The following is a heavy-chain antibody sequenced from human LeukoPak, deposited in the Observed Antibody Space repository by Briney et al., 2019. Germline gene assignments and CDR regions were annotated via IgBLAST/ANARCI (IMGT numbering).Heavy chain of an antibody. CDR3: ARVYRSSWLTIDY. CDR2: IYYSGST. CDR1: GGSISSSTYS. V-gene: IGHV4-39*07. J-gene: IGHJ4*02. D-gene: IGHD6-13*01. Sequence: PSETLSLTCTVSGGSISSSTYSWGWIRQPPGKGLEWIGSIYYSGSTYYNPSLKSRVTISVDTSKNQFSLKLSSVTAADTAVYYCARVYRSSWLTIDYWGQGTLVTVSS.